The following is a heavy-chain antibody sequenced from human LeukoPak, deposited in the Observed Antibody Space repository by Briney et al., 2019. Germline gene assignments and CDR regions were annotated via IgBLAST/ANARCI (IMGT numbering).Heavy chain of an antibody. CDR3: TRGTIFGVVSFYYGLDV. CDR2: INAGNGNT. D-gene: IGHD3-3*01. Sequence: GASVKVSCKASGYTFTNYAMHWVRQAPGQRLEWMGWINAGNGNTKYPQKFQGRVTITTDTSASTAYMELSSLRSEDTAVYYCTRGTIFGVVSFYYGLDVWGQGTTVTVSS. CDR1: GYTFTNYA. J-gene: IGHJ6*02. V-gene: IGHV1-3*01.